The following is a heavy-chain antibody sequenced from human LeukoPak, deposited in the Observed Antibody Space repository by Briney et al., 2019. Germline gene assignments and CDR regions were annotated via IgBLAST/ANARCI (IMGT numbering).Heavy chain of an antibody. V-gene: IGHV4-39*01. CDR2: IYYSGST. Sequence: KPSETLSLACTVSGGSISSSSYYWGWIRQPPGKGLEWIGSIYYSGSTYYNPSLKSRVTISVDTSKNQFSLKLSSVTAADTAVYYCMLSYSSGWSTLNWGQGTLVTVSS. J-gene: IGHJ4*02. D-gene: IGHD6-19*01. CDR3: MLSYSSGWSTLN. CDR1: GGSISSSSYY.